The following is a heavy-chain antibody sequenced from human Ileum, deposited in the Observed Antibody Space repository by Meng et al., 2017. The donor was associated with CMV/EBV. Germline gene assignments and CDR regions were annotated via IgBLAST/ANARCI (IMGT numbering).Heavy chain of an antibody. CDR3: ARDRELNWYFDL. Sequence: CKASGYTFTGYYMHWVRQAPGQVLEWMGWINPNSGGTNYAQKFQGRVTMTRDTSISTAYMELSRLRSDDTAVYYCARDRELNWYFDLWGRGTLVTVSS. J-gene: IGHJ2*01. CDR2: INPNSGGT. D-gene: IGHD1-26*01. CDR1: GYTFTGYY. V-gene: IGHV1-2*02.